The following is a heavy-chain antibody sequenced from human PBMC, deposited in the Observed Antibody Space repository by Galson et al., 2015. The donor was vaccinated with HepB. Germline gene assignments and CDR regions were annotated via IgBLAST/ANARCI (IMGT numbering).Heavy chain of an antibody. Sequence: SLRLSCAASGFAVTNNYMSWVRQAPGMGLEWVSVTYIGDNSYYADSVKGRFTISRDSSKNTLYLQMNSLTAEDTAVYYCARDHYGGYDHWGLGALVIVSS. D-gene: IGHD4-23*01. CDR2: TYIGDNS. CDR1: GFAVTNNY. V-gene: IGHV3-66*01. J-gene: IGHJ4*02. CDR3: ARDHYGGYDH.